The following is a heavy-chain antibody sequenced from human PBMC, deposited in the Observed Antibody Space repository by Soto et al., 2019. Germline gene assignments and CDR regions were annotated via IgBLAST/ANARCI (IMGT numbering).Heavy chain of an antibody. J-gene: IGHJ3*02. Sequence: EVQLVESGGGLVQPGGSLRLSCAASGFTFSSYWMHWVRQAPGKGLVWVSRINSDGSSTSYADSVKGQFTISRDNAKNTLYLQMNRLRAEDTAVYYCERVEDGDSDAFDIWGQGTMVTVSS. V-gene: IGHV3-74*01. CDR2: INSDGSST. D-gene: IGHD4-17*01. CDR1: GFTFSSYW. CDR3: ERVEDGDSDAFDI.